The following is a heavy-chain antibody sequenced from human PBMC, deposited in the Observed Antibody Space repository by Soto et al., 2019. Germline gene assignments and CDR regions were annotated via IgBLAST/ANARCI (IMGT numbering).Heavy chain of an antibody. V-gene: IGHV3-30-3*01. CDR2: ISYAVSNK. J-gene: IGHJ6*02. CDR3: ARDPDGQDFWSCYYRSHGMDG. D-gene: IGHD3-3*01. CDR1: GFTFSSYA. Sequence: QVQLVESGGGVVQPGRSLRLSCAASGFTFSSYAMHWVRQAPGKGLEWVAVISYAVSNKYYAESVKGRFTISRDNSKNTLYQQMNRLRAEGTAVYYRARDPDGQDFWSCYYRSHGMDGWGQGTKVPGSS.